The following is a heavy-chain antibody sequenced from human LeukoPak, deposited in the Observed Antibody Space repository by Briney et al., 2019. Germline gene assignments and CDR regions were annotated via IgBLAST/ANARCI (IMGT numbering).Heavy chain of an antibody. J-gene: IGHJ5*02. CDR1: GYSFSNYW. D-gene: IGHD6-6*01. Sequence: RGKSLKISCKGSGYSFSNYWIGWVRQMPGRGLEWMGFVYPGDSDTRYNPSFEGQVTISADKSITTVYLQWSSLKASDTAMYYCARQGFSARQMNWFDPWGQGTLVTVSS. CDR2: VYPGDSDT. V-gene: IGHV5-51*01. CDR3: ARQGFSARQMNWFDP.